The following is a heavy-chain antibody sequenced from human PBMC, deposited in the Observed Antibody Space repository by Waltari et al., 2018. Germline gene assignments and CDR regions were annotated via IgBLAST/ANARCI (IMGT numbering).Heavy chain of an antibody. CDR1: GGSISSSRYY. J-gene: IGHJ3*02. CDR2: IYYSGST. V-gene: IGHV4-39*01. Sequence: QLQLQESGPGLVKPSETLSLTCTVSGGSISSSRYYWGWIRQPPGKGREWIGSIYYSGSTYYNPSLKNRVTISVDTSKNPFSLKLSSVTAADTAVYYCARVHRGNLGDAFDIWGQGTMVTVSS. D-gene: IGHD2-21*02. CDR3: ARVHRGNLGDAFDI.